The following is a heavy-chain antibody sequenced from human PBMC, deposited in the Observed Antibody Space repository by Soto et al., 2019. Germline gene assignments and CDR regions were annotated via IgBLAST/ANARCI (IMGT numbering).Heavy chain of an antibody. CDR3: AREPTVTYHDAFDI. CDR2: ISSSGSTI. CDR1: GFTFSYYY. D-gene: IGHD4-17*01. V-gene: IGHV3-11*01. J-gene: IGHJ3*02. Sequence: GGSLRLSCAASGFTFSYYYMIWIRQAPGKGLEWVSYISSSGSTIYYADSVKGRFTISRDNAKNSLYLQMNSLRAEDTAVYYCAREPTVTYHDAFDIWGQGTMVTVSS.